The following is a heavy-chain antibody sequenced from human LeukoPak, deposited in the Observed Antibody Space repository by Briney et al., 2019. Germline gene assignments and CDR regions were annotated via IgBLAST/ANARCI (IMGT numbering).Heavy chain of an antibody. CDR1: GGSISSYY. CDR2: IYFSGST. CDR3: ARDLAFGLDY. Sequence: SETLSLTCTVSGGSISSYYWSWIRQPPGKGLEWIGHIYFSGSTNYNPSLKSRVTISVDTSKNQFSLKLSSVTAADTAVYYCARDLAFGLDYWGQGTLVTVSS. J-gene: IGHJ4*02. D-gene: IGHD3-10*01. V-gene: IGHV4-59*01.